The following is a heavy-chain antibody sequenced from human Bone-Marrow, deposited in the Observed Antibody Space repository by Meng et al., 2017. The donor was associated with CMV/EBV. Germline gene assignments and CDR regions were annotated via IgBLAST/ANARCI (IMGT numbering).Heavy chain of an antibody. CDR2: INPSGGGT. D-gene: IGHD3-10*01. Sequence: ASVKVSCKASGYTVTSYYMHWVRQAPGQGLEWMGVINPSGGGTNYAQKFQGRVTMTSDTSTGTVYMELSSLRSEDTAMYYCAREDLVDGSGNYFDYWGQGTLVTVSS. J-gene: IGHJ4*02. V-gene: IGHV1-46*01. CDR1: GYTVTSYY. CDR3: AREDLVDGSGNYFDY.